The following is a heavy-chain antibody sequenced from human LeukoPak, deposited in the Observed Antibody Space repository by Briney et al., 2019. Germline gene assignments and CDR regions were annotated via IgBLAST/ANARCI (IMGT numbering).Heavy chain of an antibody. Sequence: SETLSLTCAVSGYSISSGYYWGWIRQPPGKGLEWIGSIYHSGSTYYNPSLKRRVTISVDTSKNQFSLKLSSVTAADTAVYYRARDDFWSGPDYWGQGTLVTVSS. V-gene: IGHV4-38-2*02. J-gene: IGHJ4*02. CDR1: GYSISSGYY. CDR2: IYHSGST. D-gene: IGHD3-3*01. CDR3: ARDDFWSGPDY.